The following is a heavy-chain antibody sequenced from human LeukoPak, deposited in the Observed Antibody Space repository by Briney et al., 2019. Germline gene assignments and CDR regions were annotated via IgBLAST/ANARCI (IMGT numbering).Heavy chain of an antibody. CDR3: AKAGSGGVDYYGSGSYPNWFDP. Sequence: PGGSLRLSCAASGFTVSSNYMSWVRQAPGKGLEWVSAISGSGGSTYYADSVRGRFTISRDNSKNTLYLQMNSLRAEDTAVYYCAKAGSGGVDYYGSGSYPNWFDPWGQGTLVTVSS. V-gene: IGHV3-23*01. CDR1: GFTVSSNY. CDR2: ISGSGGST. D-gene: IGHD3-10*01. J-gene: IGHJ5*02.